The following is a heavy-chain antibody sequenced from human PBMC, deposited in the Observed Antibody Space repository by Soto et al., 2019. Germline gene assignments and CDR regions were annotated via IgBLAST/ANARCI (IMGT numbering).Heavy chain of an antibody. CDR3: AKGGGYDPDYYYYYMDV. J-gene: IGHJ6*03. CDR1: GFTFSSYA. Sequence: EVQLLESGGGLVQPGGSLRLSCAASGFTFSSYAMSWVRQAPGKGLEWVSAISGSGGSTYYADSVKGRFTISRDNSKNTLYLQMNSLRDADTAVYYCAKGGGYDPDYYYYYMDVWGKGTTVTVSS. CDR2: ISGSGGST. D-gene: IGHD5-12*01. V-gene: IGHV3-23*01.